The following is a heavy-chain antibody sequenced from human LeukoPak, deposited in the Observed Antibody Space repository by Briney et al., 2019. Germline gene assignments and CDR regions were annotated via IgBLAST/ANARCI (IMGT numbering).Heavy chain of an antibody. J-gene: IGHJ6*02. V-gene: IGHV1-2*02. CDR2: INPNSGGT. Sequence: ASVKVSCKASGYTFTGYYMHWVRQAPGQGLEWMGWINPNSGGTNYAQKFQGRVTMTRDTSISTAYMELSRLRSDDTAVYYCARDLVDYYYGMDVWGQGTTVTVSS. CDR1: GYTFTGYY. CDR3: ARDLVDYYYGMDV.